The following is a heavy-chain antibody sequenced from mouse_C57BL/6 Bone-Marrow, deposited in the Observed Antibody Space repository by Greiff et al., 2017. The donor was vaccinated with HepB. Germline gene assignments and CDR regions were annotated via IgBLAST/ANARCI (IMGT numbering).Heavy chain of an antibody. D-gene: IGHD3-2*02. CDR3: ARGAQAAWFAY. CDR1: GYTFTDYY. V-gene: IGHV1-19*01. Sequence: EVQLQQSGPVLVKPGASVKMSCKASGYTFTDYYMNWVKQSHGKSLEWIGVINPYNGGTSYNQKFKGKATLTVDKSSSTAYMELNSLTSEDSAVYYCARGAQAAWFAYWGQGTLVTVAA. CDR2: INPYNGGT. J-gene: IGHJ3*01.